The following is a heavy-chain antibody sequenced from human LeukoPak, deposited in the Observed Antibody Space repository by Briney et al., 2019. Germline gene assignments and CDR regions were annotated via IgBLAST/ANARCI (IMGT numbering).Heavy chain of an antibody. V-gene: IGHV6-1*01. J-gene: IGHJ4*02. Sequence: SPALSLTFTISADSVSRIHYAGNWFRQSPSRGLEWLGRTYYRSRWYSDYAVSVRGRITVNADPSSNQFSLHLNSLPPEDTAVYYWAFGGETWSLDYWGQGSLVTVSS. CDR3: AFGGETWSLDY. CDR1: ADSVSRIHYA. D-gene: IGHD4-23*01. CDR2: TYYRSRWYS.